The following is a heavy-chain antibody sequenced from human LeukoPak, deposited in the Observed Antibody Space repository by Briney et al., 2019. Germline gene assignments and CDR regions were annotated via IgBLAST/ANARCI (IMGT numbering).Heavy chain of an antibody. Sequence: GGSLRLSCAASGLTVSSNSMRWVRQAPGKGLEWVSVIYSAGATYHADSVRGRFTISRDNSKNTVYLQMNSLRAEDTAFYYCARDRGTSGYIFDYWGRGTLVTVSS. D-gene: IGHD3-22*01. CDR3: ARDRGTSGYIFDY. J-gene: IGHJ4*02. V-gene: IGHV3-53*01. CDR2: IYSAGAT. CDR1: GLTVSSNS.